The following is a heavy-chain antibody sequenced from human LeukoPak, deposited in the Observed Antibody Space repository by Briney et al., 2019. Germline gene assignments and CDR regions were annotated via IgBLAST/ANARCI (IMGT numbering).Heavy chain of an antibody. CDR2: IRYDGSNK. CDR1: GFTFSSYG. J-gene: IGHJ4*02. CDR3: AKDWDDYYGSGSYFDY. Sequence: GGSLRLSCAASGFTFSSYGMHWVRQAPGKGLEWVAFIRYDGSNKYYADSVKGRFTMSRDNSKNTLYLQMNSLRAEDTAVYYCAKDWDDYYGSGSYFDYWGQGTLVTVSS. V-gene: IGHV3-30*02. D-gene: IGHD3-10*01.